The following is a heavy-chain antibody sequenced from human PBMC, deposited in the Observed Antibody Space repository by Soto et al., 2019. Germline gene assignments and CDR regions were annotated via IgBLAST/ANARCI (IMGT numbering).Heavy chain of an antibody. J-gene: IGHJ4*02. CDR2: IIPIFGTA. CDR3: ATPEAMDGFVFDY. Sequence: QVQLVQSGAEVKKPGSSVKVSCKASGGTFSSYAISWVRQAPGQGLEWMGGIIPIFGTANYAQKFQGRVTINGDESTSTAYMELSSLRSEDKAVYYCATPEAMDGFVFDYWGQGTLVTVSS. D-gene: IGHD5-18*01. CDR1: GGTFSSYA. V-gene: IGHV1-69*01.